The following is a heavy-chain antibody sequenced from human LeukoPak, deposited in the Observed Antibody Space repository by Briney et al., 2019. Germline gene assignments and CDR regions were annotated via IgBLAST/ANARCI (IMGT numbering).Heavy chain of an antibody. D-gene: IGHD5-24*01. CDR2: IYHSGST. CDR1: GGPISSGGYY. V-gene: IGHV4-30-2*01. J-gene: IGHJ5*02. Sequence: PSETLSLTCTVSGGPISSGGYYWSWIRQPPGKGLEWIGYIYHSGSTYYNPSLKSRVTISVDRSKNQFSLKLSSVTAADTAVYYCARDWATIEGWFDPWGQGTLVTVSS. CDR3: ARDWATIEGWFDP.